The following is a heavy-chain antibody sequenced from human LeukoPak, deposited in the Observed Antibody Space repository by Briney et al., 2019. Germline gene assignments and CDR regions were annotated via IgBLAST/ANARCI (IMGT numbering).Heavy chain of an antibody. CDR1: GFIFRSCA. V-gene: IGHV3-23*01. Sequence: GGSLRLSCVASGFIFRSCAMSWVRQAPGKGLEWVSGISGNGGNTSYTDSVKGRFTISRDNSKNTLYLQMNSLRAEDTAVYYCAKVPSHSNFDAFDIWGQGTMVTVSS. CDR3: AKVPSHSNFDAFDI. CDR2: ISGNGGNT. D-gene: IGHD4-11*01. J-gene: IGHJ3*02.